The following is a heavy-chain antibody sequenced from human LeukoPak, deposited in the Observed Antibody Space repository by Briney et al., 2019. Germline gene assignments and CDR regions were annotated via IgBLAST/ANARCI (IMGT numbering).Heavy chain of an antibody. Sequence: PSETLSLTCTLSGGSISSYYWSWIRQPPGKGLEWIGYIYYSGSTNYNPPLKSRVTISVDTSKNQFSLKLSSVTAADTAVYYCARVKLDYDILTGYSGYYFDYWGQGTLVTVSS. D-gene: IGHD3-9*01. V-gene: IGHV4-59*01. CDR2: IYYSGST. CDR1: GGSISSYY. J-gene: IGHJ4*02. CDR3: ARVKLDYDILTGYSGYYFDY.